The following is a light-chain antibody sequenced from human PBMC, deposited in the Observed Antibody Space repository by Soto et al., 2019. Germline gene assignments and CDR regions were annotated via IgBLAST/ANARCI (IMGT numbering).Light chain of an antibody. CDR2: DAS. J-gene: IGKJ3*01. V-gene: IGKV1-5*01. Sequence: DIPMTQSPSTLSASVGDRDTITCRASQSISSWLAWYQQKPGKAPKLLIYDASSLESGVPSRFSGSGSGTEFTLTISSLQPDDFATYYCQQYNSYLFTFGPGTKVDIK. CDR3: QQYNSYLFT. CDR1: QSISSW.